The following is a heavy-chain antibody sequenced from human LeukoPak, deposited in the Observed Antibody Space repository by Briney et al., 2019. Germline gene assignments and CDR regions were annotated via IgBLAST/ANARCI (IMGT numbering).Heavy chain of an antibody. Sequence: SETLSLTCIVSGCSIISYYWSWIRQPPGKGLEWIGYIHYSGSTNYNPSLKSRVTISVDTSKNQFSLKLTSVTTADPDVFYGARLVYGTNVTPLFDYWGQGTLVTVSS. D-gene: IGHD4/OR15-4a*01. CDR3: ARLVYGTNVTPLFDY. CDR1: GCSIISYY. V-gene: IGHV4-59*01. J-gene: IGHJ4*02. CDR2: IHYSGST.